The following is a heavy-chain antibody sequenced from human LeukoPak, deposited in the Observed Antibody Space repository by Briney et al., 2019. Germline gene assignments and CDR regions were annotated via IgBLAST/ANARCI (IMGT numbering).Heavy chain of an antibody. CDR1: GFTFSSYG. CDR3: TTPRGPAPNDYRMDV. Sequence: PGGSLRLSCAASGFTFSSYGMHWVRQAPGKGLEWVAVISYDGSNKYYADSVKGRFTISRDNSKDTLYLQMNSLRAEDTAVYYCTTPRGPAPNDYRMDVWGQGTTVTVSS. CDR2: ISYDGSNK. V-gene: IGHV3-30*03. D-gene: IGHD2-2*01. J-gene: IGHJ6*02.